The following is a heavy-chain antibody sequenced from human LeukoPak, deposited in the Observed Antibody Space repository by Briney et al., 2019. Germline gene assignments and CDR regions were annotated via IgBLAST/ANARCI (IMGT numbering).Heavy chain of an antibody. CDR3: ARAYFSSWYMNWFDP. D-gene: IGHD6-13*01. CDR1: GYSISSGYF. Sequence: SETLSLTCTVSGYSISSGYFWGWMRQPPGKGLEWIGSIYQSETAHDNPSLKSRVTISVDTSKNQFSLKLSSVTAADTAVYYCARAYFSSWYMNWFDPWGQGTLVTVSS. J-gene: IGHJ5*02. CDR2: IYQSETA. V-gene: IGHV4-38-2*02.